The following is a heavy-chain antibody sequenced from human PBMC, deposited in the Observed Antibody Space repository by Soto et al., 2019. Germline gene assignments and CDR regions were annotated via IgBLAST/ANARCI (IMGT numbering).Heavy chain of an antibody. V-gene: IGHV3-15*01. J-gene: IGHJ2*01. D-gene: IGHD2-15*01. CDR1: GFTFNDAW. CDR3: VTDRGGGCGGCSCSQTWYFDL. Sequence: EVQLVESGGGLVKPGGSLTLSCAASGFTFNDAWMSWVRQAPGKGLEWVGHIKSRIDGGTTEYAAPVKGRFTISRDDSKNTLYLQMNSLKTGDTAVYYCVTDRGGGCGGCSCSQTWYFDLWGRGTLVTVSS. CDR2: IKSRIDGGTT.